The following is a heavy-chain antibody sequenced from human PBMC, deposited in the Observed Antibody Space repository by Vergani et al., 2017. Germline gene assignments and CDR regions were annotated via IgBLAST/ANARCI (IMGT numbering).Heavy chain of an antibody. CDR3: ARLASTPY. CDR1: GGSISSYY. V-gene: IGHV4-59*08. CDR2: IYYSGST. J-gene: IGHJ4*02. Sequence: QVQLQESGPGLVKPSQTLSLTCTVSGGSISSYYWSWIRQPPGKGLEWIGYIYYSGSTNYNPSLKSRVTISVDTSKNQFSLKLSSVTAADTAVYYCARLASTPYWGQGTLVTVSS. D-gene: IGHD2-2*01.